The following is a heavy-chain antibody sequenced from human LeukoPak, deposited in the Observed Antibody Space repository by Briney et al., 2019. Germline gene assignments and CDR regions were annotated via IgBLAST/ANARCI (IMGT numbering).Heavy chain of an antibody. V-gene: IGHV4-34*01. Sequence: SETLSLTCAVYGGSFRGYYWSWIRQPPGKGLEWIGEINHSGSTNYNPSLKSRVTISADTSKNQFSLKLSSVTAADTAVYYCARAEVAFDIWGQGTIVTVSS. CDR3: ARAEVAFDI. CDR1: GGSFRGYY. CDR2: INHSGST. J-gene: IGHJ3*02.